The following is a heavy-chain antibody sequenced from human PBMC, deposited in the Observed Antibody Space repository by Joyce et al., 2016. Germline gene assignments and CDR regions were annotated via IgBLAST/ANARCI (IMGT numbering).Heavy chain of an antibody. J-gene: IGHJ6*02. CDR2: SYPGDSDT. D-gene: IGHD3-3*01. CDR1: GYFFTTYW. V-gene: IGHV5-51*01. Sequence: EVQLVQSGAEVKKPGESLKISCKGSGYFFTTYWIVWVRQMPVKGLEWMGISYPGDSDTRYSPSFQGQVTISVDKSIRTAYLQWRSLKASDTAMYFCARPVAGRSGPQVSNYGMDVWGQGTTVTVSS. CDR3: ARPVAGRSGPQVSNYGMDV.